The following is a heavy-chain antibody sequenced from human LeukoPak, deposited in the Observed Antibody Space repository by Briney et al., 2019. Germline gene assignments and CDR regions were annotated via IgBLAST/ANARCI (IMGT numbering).Heavy chain of an antibody. Sequence: SETLSLTCTVSGGSISSSSYYWGWIRQPPGKGLEWIGSIYYSGSTYYNPSLKSRVTISVDTSKNQFSLKLSSVTAADTAVYYCARDRHYYFGYWGQGTLVTVSS. V-gene: IGHV4-39*07. CDR2: IYYSGST. J-gene: IGHJ4*02. CDR1: GGSISSSSYY. CDR3: ARDRHYYFGY.